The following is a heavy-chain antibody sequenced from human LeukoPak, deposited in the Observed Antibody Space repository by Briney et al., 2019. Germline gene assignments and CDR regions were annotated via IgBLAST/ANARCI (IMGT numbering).Heavy chain of an antibody. D-gene: IGHD3-10*01. CDR1: GGSISSGDYY. Sequence: SETLSLTCTVSGGSISSGDYYWSWIRQPPGKGLEWIGYIYYSGSTYYNPSLKSRVTISVDTSKNQFSLKLSSVTAADTAVYYRARVWFGELSLYYFDYWGQGTLVTVSS. J-gene: IGHJ4*02. V-gene: IGHV4-30-4*01. CDR3: ARVWFGELSLYYFDY. CDR2: IYYSGST.